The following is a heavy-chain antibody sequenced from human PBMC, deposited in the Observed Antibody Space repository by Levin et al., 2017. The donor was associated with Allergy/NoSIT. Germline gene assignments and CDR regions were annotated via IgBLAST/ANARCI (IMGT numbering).Heavy chain of an antibody. D-gene: IGHD3-9*01. CDR3: ARDPGWYYDVLTGDLDY. CDR1: GFTFRNYW. Sequence: GESLKISCAVSGFTFRNYWMHWVRQAPGKGLVWVSLINRDGSSTTYADSVKGRFTISRDNAKNTLYLQMNSLRAGDTAVYYCARDPGWYYDVLTGDLDYWGQGTLVTVSS. CDR2: INRDGSST. J-gene: IGHJ4*02. V-gene: IGHV3-74*01.